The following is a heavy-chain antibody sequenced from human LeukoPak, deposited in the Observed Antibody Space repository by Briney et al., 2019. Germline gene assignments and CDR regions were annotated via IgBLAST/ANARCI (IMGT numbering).Heavy chain of an antibody. D-gene: IGHD6-6*01. J-gene: IGHJ6*02. CDR1: GFTFSSYG. CDR2: IWYDGSNK. CDR3: ARPLEAPQSYEYSNYYYGMDV. V-gene: IGHV3-33*08. Sequence: GGSLRLSCAASGFTFSSYGMHWVRQAPGKGLEWVAVIWYDGSNKYYADSVKGRFTISRDNSKNTLYLQMNSLRAEDTAVYYCARPLEAPQSYEYSNYYYGMDVWGQGTTVTVSS.